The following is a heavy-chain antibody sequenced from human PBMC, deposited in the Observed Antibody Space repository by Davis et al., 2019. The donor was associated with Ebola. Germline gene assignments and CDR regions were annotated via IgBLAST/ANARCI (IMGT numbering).Heavy chain of an antibody. CDR2: LHFRGST. D-gene: IGHD2-15*01. CDR1: GVSIGSSGYY. J-gene: IGHJ4*02. V-gene: IGHV4-39*01. CDR3: ARLVTACSGGICYSDFDD. Sequence: MPSETLSLTCNVSGVSIGSSGYYWGWVRQPPGKGLEWIGTLHFRGSTYYSPSLTGRVTLSGDSSKNEFYLTLDSVTAADTGVYYCARLVTACSGGICYSDFDDWGQGTLVTVSS.